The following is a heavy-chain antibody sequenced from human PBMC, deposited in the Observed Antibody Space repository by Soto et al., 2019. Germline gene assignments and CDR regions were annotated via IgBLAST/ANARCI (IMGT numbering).Heavy chain of an antibody. CDR2: ISSSSSYI. CDR1: GFTFSSYS. Sequence: EVQLVESGGGLVKPGGSLRLSCAASGFTFSSYSMNWVRQAPGKGLEWVSSISSSSSYIYYADSVKGRFTISRDNAKNSLYLQMNSLRAEDTAVYYCASDARSVFDYWGQGTLVTVSS. V-gene: IGHV3-21*01. CDR3: ASDARSVFDY. J-gene: IGHJ4*02.